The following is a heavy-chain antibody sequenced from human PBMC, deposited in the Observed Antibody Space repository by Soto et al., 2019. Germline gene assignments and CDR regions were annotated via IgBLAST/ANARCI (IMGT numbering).Heavy chain of an antibody. CDR1: GGSMIAYY. CDR3: ARVRGTAGKRYFDY. D-gene: IGHD6-13*01. Sequence: SETLSLTCAVSGGSMIAYYWNWIRQPPGKGLQWIGYTYYSGSTTYNPSLKSRVTISVDSSKNQFSLKLDSVTPADTAVYYCARVRGTAGKRYFDYWGPGTLVTVSS. V-gene: IGHV4-59*01. CDR2: TYYSGST. J-gene: IGHJ4*02.